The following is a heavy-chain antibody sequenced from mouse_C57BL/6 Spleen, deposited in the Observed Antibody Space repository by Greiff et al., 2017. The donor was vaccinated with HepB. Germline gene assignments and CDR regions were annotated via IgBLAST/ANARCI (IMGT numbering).Heavy chain of an antibody. CDR3: ARLRHYYAMDY. CDR1: GYTFTSYW. J-gene: IGHJ4*01. CDR2: IDPSDSYT. V-gene: IGHV1-50*01. D-gene: IGHD2-4*01. Sequence: VQLQQPGAELVKPGASVKLSCKASGYTFTSYWMQWVKQRPGQGLEWIGEIDPSDSYTNYNQKFKGKATLTVDTSSSTAYMQLSSLTSEDSAVYYCARLRHYYAMDYWGQGTSVTVSS.